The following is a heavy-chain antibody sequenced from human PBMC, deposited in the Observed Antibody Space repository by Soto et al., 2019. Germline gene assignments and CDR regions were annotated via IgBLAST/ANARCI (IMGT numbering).Heavy chain of an antibody. CDR2: IYHSGST. J-gene: IGHJ6*02. CDR3: ATNSYYSLGV. CDR1: GGSISSSSYY. V-gene: IGHV4-61*05. Sequence: SETLSLTCTVSGGSISSSSYYWNWVRQPPGKGLEWIGEIYHSGSTNYNPSLKSRVTVSVDKSMNQFSLKLTSVTAADTAVYYCATNSYYSLGVWGQGTTVTVSS.